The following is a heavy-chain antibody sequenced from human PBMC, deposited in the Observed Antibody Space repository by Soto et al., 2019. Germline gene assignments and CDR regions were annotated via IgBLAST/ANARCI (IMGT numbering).Heavy chain of an antibody. D-gene: IGHD2-15*01. V-gene: IGHV3-30*18. Sequence: QVQLVESGGGVVQPGRSLRLSCAASGFTFSSYGMHWVRQAPGKGLEWVAGISYDGSNKYYADSVKGRFTISRDNSKNTLYLQMNSLRAEDTAVYYCAKDLGYCSGGSCYEIGYWGQGTLVTVSS. J-gene: IGHJ4*02. CDR2: ISYDGSNK. CDR3: AKDLGYCSGGSCYEIGY. CDR1: GFTFSSYG.